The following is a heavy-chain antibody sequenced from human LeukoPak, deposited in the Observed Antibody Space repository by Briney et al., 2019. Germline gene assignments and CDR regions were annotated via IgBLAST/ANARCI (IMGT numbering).Heavy chain of an antibody. CDR3: ATPGTLPFGGVIYF. J-gene: IGHJ4*02. CDR1: GGSFAGYA. D-gene: IGHD3-16*01. Sequence: SVKVSRKTSGGSFAGYAVYWVRQAPGQRLEYMGHIIPMFGKADSSQSFQGRVAISADQSTNTAYMELSSLRSEDTAVYYCATPGTLPFGGVIYFWGQGTLVTVSS. V-gene: IGHV1-69*13. CDR2: IIPMFGKA.